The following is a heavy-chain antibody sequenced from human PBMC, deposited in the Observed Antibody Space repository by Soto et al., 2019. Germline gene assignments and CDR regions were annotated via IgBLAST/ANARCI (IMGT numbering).Heavy chain of an antibody. CDR1: GFTFSSYG. CDR2: ISYDGSNK. CDR3: AKDHSRWELPPWDYYGMDV. V-gene: IGHV3-30*18. Sequence: QVQLVESGGGVVQPGRSLRLSCAASGFTFSSYGMHWVRQAPGKGLEWVAVISYDGSNKYYADSVKGRFTISRDNSKNTLYLQMNGLRAEDTAVYYCAKDHSRWELPPWDYYGMDVWGQGTTVTVSS. J-gene: IGHJ6*02. D-gene: IGHD1-26*01.